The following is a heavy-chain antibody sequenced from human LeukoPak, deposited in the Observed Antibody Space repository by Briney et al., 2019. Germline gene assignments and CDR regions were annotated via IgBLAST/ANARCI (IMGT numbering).Heavy chain of an antibody. Sequence: GASVKVSCKASGGTFSSYAISWVRQAPGQGLEWMGGIIPIFGTANYAQKFQGRVTITTDESTSTAYVELSSLRSEDTAVYYCARDIGRYSGYGYMDVWGKGTTVTVSS. CDR2: IIPIFGTA. D-gene: IGHD5-12*01. V-gene: IGHV1-69*05. CDR1: GGTFSSYA. J-gene: IGHJ6*03. CDR3: ARDIGRYSGYGYMDV.